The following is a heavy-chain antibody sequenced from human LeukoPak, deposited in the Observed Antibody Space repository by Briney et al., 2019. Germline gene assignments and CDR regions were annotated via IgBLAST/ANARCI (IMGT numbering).Heavy chain of an antibody. CDR3: ARGGLWSGYPDAFDI. CDR2: ISSSSSYI. V-gene: IGHV3-21*01. Sequence: PGGSLRLSCAASGFTFSTCTMSWVRQAPGKGLEWVSSISSSSSYIYYADSVKGRFTISRDNSKNTLYLQMNSLRAEDTAVYYCARGGLWSGYPDAFDIWGQGTMVTVSS. D-gene: IGHD3-3*01. J-gene: IGHJ3*02. CDR1: GFTFSTCT.